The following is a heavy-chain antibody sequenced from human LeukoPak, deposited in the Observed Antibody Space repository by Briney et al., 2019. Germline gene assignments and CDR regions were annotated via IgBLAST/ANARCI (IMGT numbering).Heavy chain of an antibody. D-gene: IGHD3-10*01. CDR1: GYSISSGHY. CDR2: MYHSGST. Sequence: SETLSLTCTVSGYSISSGHYWGWIRQPPGKGLEWIGSMYHSGSTYYNPPLKSRVTISEDTSKNQLSLKLRSVTAADTAVYYCARGPRFGELLWHWFDPWGQGTLATVSS. V-gene: IGHV4-38-2*02. J-gene: IGHJ5*02. CDR3: ARGPRFGELLWHWFDP.